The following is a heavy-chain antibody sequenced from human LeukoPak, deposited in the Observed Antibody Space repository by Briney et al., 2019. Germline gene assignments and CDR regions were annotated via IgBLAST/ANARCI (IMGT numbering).Heavy chain of an antibody. CDR2: IKQDGSEK. CDR3: AREGGIQLWLSYYYYYGMDV. Sequence: GGSLRLSCAASGFSFNNYWMNWVRQAPGKGLEWVANIKQDGSEKYYVDSVKGRFTISRDNAKNSLYLQMNSLRAEDTAVYYCAREGGIQLWLSYYYYYGMDVWGQGTTVTVSS. CDR1: GFSFNNYW. D-gene: IGHD5-18*01. V-gene: IGHV3-7*01. J-gene: IGHJ6*02.